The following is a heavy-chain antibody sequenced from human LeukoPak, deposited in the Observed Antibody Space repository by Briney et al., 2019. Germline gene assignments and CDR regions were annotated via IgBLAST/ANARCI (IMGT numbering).Heavy chain of an antibody. CDR1: GGSISSGGYY. D-gene: IGHD3-9*01. Sequence: SQTLSLTCTVSGGSISSGGYYWSWIRQHPGKGLEWIGYIYYSGSTYYNPSLKSRLTMSVDESKHEFSLKLTSVTAADTAVYYCASGGLVSRYLDHWGQGTLVTVSS. CDR2: IYYSGST. J-gene: IGHJ4*02. V-gene: IGHV4-31*03. CDR3: ASGGLVSRYLDH.